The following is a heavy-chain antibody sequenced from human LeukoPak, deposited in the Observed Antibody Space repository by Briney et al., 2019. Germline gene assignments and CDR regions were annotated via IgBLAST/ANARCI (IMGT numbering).Heavy chain of an antibody. CDR3: ARDRVITRNYYDSSGYDI. CDR2: FDPEDGET. D-gene: IGHD3-22*01. J-gene: IGHJ4*02. V-gene: IGHV1-24*01. CDR1: GYTLTELS. Sequence: GASVKVSCKVSGYTLTELSMHWVRQAPGKGLEWMGGFDPEDGETIYAQKFQGRVTMTEDTSTDTAYMELSSLRSDDTAVYYCARDRVITRNYYDSSGYDIWGQGTLVTVSS.